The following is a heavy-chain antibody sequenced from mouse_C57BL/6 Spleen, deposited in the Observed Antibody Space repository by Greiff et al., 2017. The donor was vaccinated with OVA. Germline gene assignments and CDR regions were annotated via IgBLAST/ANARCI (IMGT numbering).Heavy chain of an antibody. D-gene: IGHD1-1*01. CDR3: ARDPFITTDWYFDV. CDR1: GFTFSSYA. Sequence: EVQVVESGGGLVKPGGSLKLSCAASGFTFSSYAMSWVRQTPEKRLEWVATISDGGSYTYYPDNVKGRFTISRDNAKNNLYLQMSHLKSEDTAMYYCARDPFITTDWYFDVGGTGTTVTV. J-gene: IGHJ1*03. V-gene: IGHV5-4*01. CDR2: ISDGGSYT.